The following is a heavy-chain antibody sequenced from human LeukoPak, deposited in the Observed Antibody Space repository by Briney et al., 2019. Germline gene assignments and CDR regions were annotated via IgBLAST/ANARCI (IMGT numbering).Heavy chain of an antibody. J-gene: IGHJ3*02. CDR2: INPSGGST. V-gene: IGHV1-46*01. CDR3: AGIRFQAAFDI. CDR1: GYTFTSYY. Sequence: ASVKVSCKASGYTFTSYYMHWVRQAPGQGLEWMGIINPSGGSTSYAQKFQGRVTMTRDTSTSTVYMELSSLRSEDTAVYYCAGIRFQAAFDIWGQGTMVTVSS.